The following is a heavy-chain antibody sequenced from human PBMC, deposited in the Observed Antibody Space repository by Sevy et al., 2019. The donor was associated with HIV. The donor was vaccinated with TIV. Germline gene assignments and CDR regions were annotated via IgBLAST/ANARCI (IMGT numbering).Heavy chain of an antibody. CDR3: ARKYDSSGYFDY. CDR1: GFTFSNYA. V-gene: IGHV3-23*01. J-gene: IGHJ4*02. CDR2: ISGSGGSGDKT. D-gene: IGHD3-22*01. Sequence: GGSLRLSCAASGFTFSNYAMNWVRQAPGKGLEWVSGISGSGGSGDKTNYADSVKGRFTISRDDSKNSLYFHLNSLRAEDTAIYYCARKYDSSGYFDYWGQGTLVTVSS.